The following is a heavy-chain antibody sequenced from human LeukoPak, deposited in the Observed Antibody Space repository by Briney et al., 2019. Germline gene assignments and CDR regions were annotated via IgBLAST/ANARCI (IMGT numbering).Heavy chain of an antibody. CDR1: GFTFSSYT. V-gene: IGHV3-48*04. CDR2: ILSDSGTTI. CDR3: VRGTSHPV. J-gene: IGHJ3*01. Sequence: GGSLSLSCATSGFTFSSYTLIWVRQAPGKGLEWISSILSDSGTTIHYADSVKGRFTISRDNAKNSLYLQMNSLRVEDTAVYYCVRGTSHPVWGQGTTVTVSS. D-gene: IGHD1-14*01.